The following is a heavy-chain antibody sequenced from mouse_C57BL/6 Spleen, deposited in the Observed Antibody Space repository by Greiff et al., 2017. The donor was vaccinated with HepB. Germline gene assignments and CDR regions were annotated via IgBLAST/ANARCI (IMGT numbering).Heavy chain of an antibody. V-gene: IGHV3-6*01. CDR2: ISYDGSN. CDR3: ARGRRLLLPYAMDY. D-gene: IGHD5-5*01. Sequence: EVKLMESGPGLVKPSQSLSLTCSVTGYSITSGYYWNWIRQFPGNKLEWRGYISYDGSNNYNPSLKNRISITRDTSKNKSFLKLNSVTTEDTASYYCARGRRLLLPYAMDYWGQGTSVTVSS. CDR1: GYSITSGYY. J-gene: IGHJ4*01.